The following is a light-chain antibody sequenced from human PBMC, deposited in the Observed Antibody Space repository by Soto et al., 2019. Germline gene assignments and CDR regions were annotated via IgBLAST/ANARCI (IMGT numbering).Light chain of an antibody. CDR1: QSISSW. CDR2: DAS. J-gene: IGKJ1*01. CDR3: QQYSTHST. V-gene: IGKV1-5*01. Sequence: DIQMTQSPSTLSASVGDRVTITCRASQSISSWLAWYQQKPGKAPKLLIYDASSLESGVPSRFSGSGSGTEFTLTISSLQPDDFATYYCQQYSTHSTFGQGTKVEVK.